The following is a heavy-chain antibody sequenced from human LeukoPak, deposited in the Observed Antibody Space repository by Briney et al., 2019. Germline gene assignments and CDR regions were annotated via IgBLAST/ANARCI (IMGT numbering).Heavy chain of an antibody. Sequence: PSETLSLTCTVSGGSISSGGYYWSWTRQHPGKGLEWIGYIYYSGSTYYNPSLKSRVTISVDTSKNQFSLKLSSVTAADTAVYYCARGYYDILTGYYMPPDYWGQGTLVTVSS. D-gene: IGHD3-9*01. V-gene: IGHV4-31*03. CDR3: ARGYYDILTGYYMPPDY. CDR1: GGSISSGGYY. J-gene: IGHJ4*02. CDR2: IYYSGST.